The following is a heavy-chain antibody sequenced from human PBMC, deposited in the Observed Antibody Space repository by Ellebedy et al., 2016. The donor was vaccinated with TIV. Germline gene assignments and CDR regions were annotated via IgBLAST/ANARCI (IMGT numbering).Heavy chain of an antibody. CDR2: INHSGST. J-gene: IGHJ5*01. CDR3: ARGRRYYDSSGYYLDS. V-gene: IGHV4-39*07. D-gene: IGHD3-22*01. Sequence: SETLSLXXTVSGGSISSSSYYWSWIRQPPGKGLEWIGEINHSGSTNYNPSLKSRVTISVDTSKNQFSLKLSSVTAADTAVYYCARGRRYYDSSGYYLDSWGQGTLVTVSS. CDR1: GGSISSSSYY.